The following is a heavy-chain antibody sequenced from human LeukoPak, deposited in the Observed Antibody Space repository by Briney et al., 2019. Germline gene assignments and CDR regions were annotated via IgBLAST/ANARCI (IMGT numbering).Heavy chain of an antibody. J-gene: IGHJ4*02. D-gene: IGHD1-26*01. CDR2: VDHSGST. Sequence: PSETLSLTCSVSGYSISSGYYWGWIRQPPGKGLEYIGSVDHSGSTYNNPSLKSRVAISLDTAKNQFSLNMNSVTAADTAVYYCARLEGVGAIDTWGQGTLVTGSS. CDR1: GYSISSGYY. V-gene: IGHV4-38-2*01. CDR3: ARLEGVGAIDT.